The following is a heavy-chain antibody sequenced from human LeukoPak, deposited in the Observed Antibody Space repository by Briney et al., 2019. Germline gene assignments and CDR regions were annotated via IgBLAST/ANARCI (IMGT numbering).Heavy chain of an antibody. Sequence: SQTLSLTCPVSGGSISNSGYYWGWVREPPGKGLEWIGRVYYSGGTYNNPSLQSRLTVSIDTSKNQFSLQLSSVTAADTAVYFCASHDLQRFDFWGPGILVIVCS. V-gene: IGHV4-39*01. D-gene: IGHD2-2*01. CDR1: GGSISNSGYY. CDR3: ASHDLQRFDF. CDR2: VYYSGGT. J-gene: IGHJ4*02.